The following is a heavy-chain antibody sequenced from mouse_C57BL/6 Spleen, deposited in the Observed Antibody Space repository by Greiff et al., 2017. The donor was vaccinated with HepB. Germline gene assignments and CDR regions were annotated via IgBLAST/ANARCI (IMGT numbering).Heavy chain of an antibody. J-gene: IGHJ3*01. CDR3: AREGTGMFAY. CDR2: IDPSDSYT. D-gene: IGHD4-1*01. CDR1: GYTFTSYW. Sequence: VQLQQPGAELVRPGTSVKLSCKASGYTFTSYWMHWVKQRPGQGLEWIGVIDPSDSYTNYNQKFKGKATLTVDTSSSTAYMQLSSLTSEDSAVYYCAREGTGMFAYWGQGTLVTVSA. V-gene: IGHV1-59*01.